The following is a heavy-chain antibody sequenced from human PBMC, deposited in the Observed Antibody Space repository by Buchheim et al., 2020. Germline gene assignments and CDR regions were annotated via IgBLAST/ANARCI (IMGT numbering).Heavy chain of an antibody. CDR3: AHSFFLEGSRTSNYGSGYHSRYFDY. Sequence: QITLKESGPTLVKPTQTLTLTCTFSGFSLSTSGVGVGWIRQPPGKALEWLALIYWNDDKRYSPSLKSRLTITKDTSKNQVVLTMTNMDPVDTATYYCAHSFFLEGSRTSNYGSGYHSRYFDYWGQGTL. V-gene: IGHV2-5*01. J-gene: IGHJ4*02. CDR2: IYWNDDK. D-gene: IGHD3-10*01. CDR1: GFSLSTSGVG.